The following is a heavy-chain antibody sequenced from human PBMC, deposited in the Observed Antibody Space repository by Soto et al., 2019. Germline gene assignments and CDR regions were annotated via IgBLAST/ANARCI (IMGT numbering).Heavy chain of an antibody. CDR1: GFTVSSKY. D-gene: IGHD2-15*01. CDR3: ARDDVVCGGGRCYGVPLDV. Sequence: EVHLVESGGGLVQPGGSLRLSCAASGFTVSSKYMSWVRQAPGKGLEWVSLIQSGGPTYYADSVKGRFTISRDTSENPLHPQMDSLRADDTDVYYCARDDVVCGGGRCYGVPLDVWGKGNPVTVSS. V-gene: IGHV3-66*01. CDR2: IQSGGPT. J-gene: IGHJ6*04.